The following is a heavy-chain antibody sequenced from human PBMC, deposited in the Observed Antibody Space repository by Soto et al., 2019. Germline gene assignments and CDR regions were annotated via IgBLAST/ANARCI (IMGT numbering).Heavy chain of an antibody. CDR3: AKGGRQWLVTSDFNY. V-gene: IGHV3-30*18. CDR1: GFTFSDYA. Sequence: VQLVESGGGVVQPGRSLRLSCAASGFTFSDYAMHWVRQAPGKGLEWVAGVSHDGRNTHYADSVKGRFTISRDSSKNTVSLEMTSLTAEHTAVYYCAKGGRQWLVTSDFNYWGQGALVTVSS. CDR2: VSHDGRNT. D-gene: IGHD6-19*01. J-gene: IGHJ4*02.